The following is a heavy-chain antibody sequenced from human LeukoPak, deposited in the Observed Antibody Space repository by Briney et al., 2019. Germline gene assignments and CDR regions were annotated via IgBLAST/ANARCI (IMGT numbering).Heavy chain of an antibody. Sequence: GGSLRLSCAASGFTFSSYGMHWVRQAPGKGLEWVAFIRYDGSNKYYADSVKGRFTISRDNSKNTLYLQMNSLSAEDTAVYYCAKLGWNPTDYWGQGTLVTVSS. CDR2: IRYDGSNK. V-gene: IGHV3-30*02. CDR3: AKLGWNPTDY. J-gene: IGHJ4*02. CDR1: GFTFSSYG. D-gene: IGHD1-1*01.